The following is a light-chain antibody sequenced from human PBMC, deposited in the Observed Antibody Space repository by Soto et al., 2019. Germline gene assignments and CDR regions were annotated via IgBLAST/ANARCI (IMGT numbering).Light chain of an antibody. J-gene: IGKJ5*01. V-gene: IGKV4-1*01. Sequence: IRITQFPASLAVSLGERATINCKSRQTVLYSSNNKNYLAWYQQKPGQPPKLLIYWASTRESGVPDRFSGSGSGTDFTLTISSLQAEDVAVYYCQQYYSTPSITFGQGTRLEIK. CDR1: QTVLYSSNNKNY. CDR2: WAS. CDR3: QQYYSTPSIT.